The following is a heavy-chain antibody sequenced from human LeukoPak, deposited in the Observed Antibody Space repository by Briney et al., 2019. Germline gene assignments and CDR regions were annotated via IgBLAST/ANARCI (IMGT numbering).Heavy chain of an antibody. CDR2: ISYNSGT. Sequence: PGGSLTLSCAASGFTFSSYSMNWVRQAPGKGLEWLSYISYNSGTYYADSVKGRFTISRDNSRNTLYLQMNTLRAEDTAVYFCAKSPVSSCRGSFCYPFDYWGQGNLVTVSS. V-gene: IGHV3-48*01. D-gene: IGHD2-15*01. CDR3: AKSPVSSCRGSFCYPFDY. CDR1: GFTFSSYS. J-gene: IGHJ4*02.